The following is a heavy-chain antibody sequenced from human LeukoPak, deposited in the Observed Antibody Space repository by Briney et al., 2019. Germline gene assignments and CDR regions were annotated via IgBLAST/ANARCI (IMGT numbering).Heavy chain of an antibody. CDR3: AATVTTALGY. Sequence: XXVRQAPGQGLEWMGWINPNSGGTNYAQKFQGRVTMTRDTSISTAYMELSRLRSDDTAVYYCAATVTTALGYWGQGTLVTVSS. CDR2: INPNSGGT. D-gene: IGHD4-17*01. V-gene: IGHV1-2*02. J-gene: IGHJ4*02.